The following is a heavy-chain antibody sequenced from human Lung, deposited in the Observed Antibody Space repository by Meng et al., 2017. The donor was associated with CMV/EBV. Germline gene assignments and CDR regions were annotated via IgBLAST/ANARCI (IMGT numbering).Heavy chain of an antibody. CDR3: ARDCHPEGGYPSDAFDI. Sequence: GESLKISCAASGFTFSSYWMHWVRQAPGKGLVWVSRINSDGSSTSYADSVKGRFTISRDNAKNTLYLQMNSLRAEDTAAYYCARDCHPEGGYPSDAFDIWGQGXMVTVSS. CDR2: INSDGSST. CDR1: GFTFSSYW. D-gene: IGHD3-22*01. V-gene: IGHV3-74*01. J-gene: IGHJ3*02.